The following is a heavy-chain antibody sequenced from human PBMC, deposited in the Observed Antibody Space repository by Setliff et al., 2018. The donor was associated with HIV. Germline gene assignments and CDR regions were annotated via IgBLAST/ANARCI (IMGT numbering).Heavy chain of an antibody. Sequence: ASVKVSCKASGYTFTSYGISWVRQAPGQGLEWMGWISAYNGNTNYAQKLQGRVTMTTDTSTSTACMELRSLRSDDTAVYYCARDTPLGSSSRVDYWGQGTLVTVSS. V-gene: IGHV1-18*01. CDR1: GYTFTSYG. D-gene: IGHD6-6*01. J-gene: IGHJ4*02. CDR3: ARDTPLGSSSRVDY. CDR2: ISAYNGNT.